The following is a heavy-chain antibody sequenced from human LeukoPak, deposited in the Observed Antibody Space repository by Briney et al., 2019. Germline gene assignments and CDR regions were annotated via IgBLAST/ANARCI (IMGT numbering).Heavy chain of an antibody. CDR1: GFTFSSYA. V-gene: IGHV3-30*04. Sequence: PGGSLRLSCAASGFTFSSYAMHWVRQAPGKGLEWVAVISYDGSNKYYADSVEGRFTISRDNSKNTLYLQMNSLRAEDTAVYYCAREYGSGSYYNYYYYMDVWGKGTTVTVSS. CDR3: AREYGSGSYYNYYYYMDV. J-gene: IGHJ6*03. D-gene: IGHD3-10*01. CDR2: ISYDGSNK.